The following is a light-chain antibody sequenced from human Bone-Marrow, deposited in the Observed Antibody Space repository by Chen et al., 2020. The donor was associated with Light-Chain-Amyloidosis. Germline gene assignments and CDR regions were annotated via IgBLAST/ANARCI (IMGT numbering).Light chain of an antibody. J-gene: IGLJ2*01. CDR2: RDT. Sequence: VSVSPGRTARITCSGDDLPTKYAYWYQQKPGQAPVLVIHRDTERPSGISERFSGSSSGTTATLTISGVQAEDEADYHCQSADSSGTYEVIFGGGTKLTVL. V-gene: IGLV3-25*03. CDR3: QSADSSGTYEVI. CDR1: DLPTKY.